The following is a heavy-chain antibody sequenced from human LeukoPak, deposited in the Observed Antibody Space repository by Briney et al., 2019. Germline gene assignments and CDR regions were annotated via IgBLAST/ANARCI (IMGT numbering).Heavy chain of an antibody. CDR3: Y. D-gene: IGHD3-3*01. CDR2: IRRKSDTR. Sequence: GGSLRLSCAASGFTFDDETMYWVRQGPWRGLEWVSGIRRKSDTRGFADSLKGRFTISRDNARSSLYLQMNSLRGSASAPTHNY. CDR1: GFTFDDET. J-gene: IGHJ6*03. V-gene: IGHV3-9*01.